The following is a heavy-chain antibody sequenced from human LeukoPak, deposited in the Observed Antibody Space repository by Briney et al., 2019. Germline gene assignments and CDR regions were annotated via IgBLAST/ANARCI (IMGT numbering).Heavy chain of an antibody. J-gene: IGHJ6*03. Sequence: ASVKVSCKASGYTFSDFGITWVRQAPGQGVEWMGWINPNSGGTNYAQKFQGRVTMTRDTSISTAYMELSRLRSDDTAVYYCARRWELLGADYYYYYMDVWGKGTTVTVSS. CDR1: GYTFSDFG. V-gene: IGHV1-2*02. D-gene: IGHD1-26*01. CDR2: INPNSGGT. CDR3: ARRWELLGADYYYYYMDV.